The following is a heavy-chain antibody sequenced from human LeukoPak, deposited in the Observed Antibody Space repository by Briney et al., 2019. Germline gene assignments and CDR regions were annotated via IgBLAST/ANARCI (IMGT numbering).Heavy chain of an antibody. D-gene: IGHD6-19*01. Sequence: GESLKISCKGSGYIFTSHWIGWVRQMPGKGLEWMGSTYPGDSDTKYSPSFQGQVTISVDKSITTAFLQWTTLKASDTAMYYCVRTTEYTSGWAFDHWGQGTLVTVSS. J-gene: IGHJ4*02. CDR2: TYPGDSDT. CDR3: VRTTEYTSGWAFDH. CDR1: GYIFTSHW. V-gene: IGHV5-51*01.